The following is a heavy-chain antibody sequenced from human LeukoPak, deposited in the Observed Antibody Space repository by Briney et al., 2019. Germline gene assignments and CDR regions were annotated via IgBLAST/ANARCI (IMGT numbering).Heavy chain of an antibody. Sequence: SETLSLTCAVYGGSFSGYYWSWIRQPPGKGLEWIGEINHSGSTNYNPSLKSRVTISVDTSKNQFSLKLTSVTAADTAVYYCARDPGGAYKDDALDIWGHGTVVTVSS. CDR1: GGSFSGYY. V-gene: IGHV4-34*01. D-gene: IGHD3-16*01. CDR3: ARDPGGAYKDDALDI. CDR2: INHSGST. J-gene: IGHJ3*02.